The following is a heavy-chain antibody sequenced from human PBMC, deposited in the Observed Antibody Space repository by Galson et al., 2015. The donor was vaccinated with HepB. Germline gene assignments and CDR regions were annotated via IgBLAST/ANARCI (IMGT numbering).Heavy chain of an antibody. CDR1: GFTFSGSA. CDR2: IRSKASNYAT. D-gene: IGHD6-19*01. J-gene: IGHJ4*02. CDR3: TRLGDFSGYSSS. Sequence: SLRLSCAASGFTFSGSAIHWVRQASGKGLELVGRIRSKASNYATAYAAALKGRFTISRDDSKNTAYLHMIGLKTEDTAVYYCTRLGDFSGYSSSWGQGTLVTVSS. V-gene: IGHV3-73*01.